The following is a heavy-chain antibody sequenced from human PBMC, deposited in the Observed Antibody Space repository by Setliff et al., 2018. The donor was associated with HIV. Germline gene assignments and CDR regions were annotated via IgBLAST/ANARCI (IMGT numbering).Heavy chain of an antibody. J-gene: IGHJ6*02. V-gene: IGHV3-21*01. Sequence: LSCAASGFTFSSYGMHWVRQAPGKGLEWVSSISIGSGGAIDYADSVQGRFTITRDNSKNSLYLQMNSLRVEDTAVYYCARDYLYYNLYNGSPVYGMDVWGQGTTVTVSS. D-gene: IGHD3-3*01. CDR2: ISIGSGGAI. CDR1: GFTFSSYG. CDR3: ARDYLYYNLYNGSPVYGMDV.